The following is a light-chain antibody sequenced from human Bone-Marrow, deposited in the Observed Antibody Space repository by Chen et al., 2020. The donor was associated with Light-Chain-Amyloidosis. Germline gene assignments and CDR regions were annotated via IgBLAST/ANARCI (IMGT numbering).Light chain of an antibody. J-gene: IGKJ4*01. CDR2: AAS. Sequence: DIQMTQSPSPLSASVGDRVTITCRASQSISSYLNWYQQKPGKAPKLLIYAASSLQSGVPSRFSGGGSGTDFTLTICSLQPEDLAPYDWHPSYSTPLTVGGGTKVGIK. CDR1: QSISSY. V-gene: IGKV1-39*01. CDR3: HPSYSTPLT.